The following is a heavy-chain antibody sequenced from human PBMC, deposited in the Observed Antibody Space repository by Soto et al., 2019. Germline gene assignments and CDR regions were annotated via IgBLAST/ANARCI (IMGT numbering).Heavy chain of an antibody. CDR1: GFTCSSYA. V-gene: IGHV3-30-3*01. CDR3: AGVGPTMVRGVPALY. D-gene: IGHD3-10*01. CDR2: ISYDGSNK. J-gene: IGHJ4*02. Sequence: GGSLRLSCAASGFTCSSYAMHWVRQAPGKGLEWVAVISYDGSNKYYADSVKGRFTISRDNSKNTLYLQMNSLRAEGTAVYYCAGVGPTMVRGVPALYWGQGTLVTVSS.